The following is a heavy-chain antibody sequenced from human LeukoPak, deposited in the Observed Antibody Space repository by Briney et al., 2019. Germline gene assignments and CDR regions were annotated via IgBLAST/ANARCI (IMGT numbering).Heavy chain of an antibody. V-gene: IGHV3-66*01. J-gene: IGHJ4*02. CDR2: IYSGGTT. Sequence: PGGSLRLSCAASGFTVSTNYMSWVRQAPGKGLEWVSVIYSGGTTYYADSVKGRFTISRDNSKNTLYLQMNSLRAEDTAVYYCARDSSSGWYHDYWGQGTLVTVSS. D-gene: IGHD6-19*01. CDR3: ARDSSSGWYHDY. CDR1: GFTVSTNY.